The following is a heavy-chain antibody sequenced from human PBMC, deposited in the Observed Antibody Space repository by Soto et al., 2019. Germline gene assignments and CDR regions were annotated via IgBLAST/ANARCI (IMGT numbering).Heavy chain of an antibody. CDR3: VRAPSTDPDY. Sequence: WGSLRLSCAASGFTFSSYWMHWVRQVPGKGLMWVAHNNGDASITNYADSVKGLFTFSSHDAWNPVYVKMNILRVDDTGVYYCVRAPSTDPDYWGQGTLATVSS. CDR2: NNGDASIT. CDR1: GFTFSSYW. J-gene: IGHJ4*02. V-gene: IGHV3-74*01.